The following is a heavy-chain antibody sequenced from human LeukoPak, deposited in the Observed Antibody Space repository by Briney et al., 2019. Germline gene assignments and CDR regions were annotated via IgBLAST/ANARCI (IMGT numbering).Heavy chain of an antibody. V-gene: IGHV1-69*13. J-gene: IGHJ6*03. CDR2: IIPIFGTA. D-gene: IGHD1-7*01. Sequence: SVKVSCKASGGTFSSYAISWVRQAPGQGLEWMGGIIPIFGTANYAQKFQGRATITADESTSTAYMELSSLRSEDTAVYYCAKSRTGTTTNYYYYYMDVWGKGTTVTVSS. CDR1: GGTFSSYA. CDR3: AKSRTGTTTNYYYYYMDV.